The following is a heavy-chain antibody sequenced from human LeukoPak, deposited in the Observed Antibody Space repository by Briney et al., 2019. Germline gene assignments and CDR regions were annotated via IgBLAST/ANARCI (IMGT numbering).Heavy chain of an antibody. CDR2: ISYTTGT. V-gene: IGHV4-59*08. CDR3: ARRSSGATRYYFDH. J-gene: IGHJ4*02. Sequence: SETLSLTCTVSGGSISSYYWSWIRQPPGKGLEWIAYISYTTGTNYNPSLKSRVTVSVDTSKNRFSLKLSSVTAADTAVYYCARRSSGATRYYFDHWGQGTLVTVSS. D-gene: IGHD1-26*01. CDR1: GGSISSYY.